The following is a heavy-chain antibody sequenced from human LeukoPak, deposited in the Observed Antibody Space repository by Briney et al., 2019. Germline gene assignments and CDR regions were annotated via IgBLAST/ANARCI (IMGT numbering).Heavy chain of an antibody. CDR3: ARDNSAGYSSSGSSSWGRLGG. D-gene: IGHD6-13*01. V-gene: IGHV1-8*03. CDR2: MNPNSGNT. Sequence: GASVKVSCKASGYTFTSYDINWVRQATGQGLEWMGWMNPNSGNTGNAQKFQGRVTITRNTSISTAYMELSSLRPEDTALYYCARDNSAGYSSSGSSSWGRLGGWGQGTLVTVSS. J-gene: IGHJ4*02. CDR1: GYTFTSYD.